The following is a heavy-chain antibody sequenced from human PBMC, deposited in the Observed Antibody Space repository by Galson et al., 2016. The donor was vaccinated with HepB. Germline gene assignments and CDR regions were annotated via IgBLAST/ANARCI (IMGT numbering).Heavy chain of an antibody. J-gene: IGHJ3*02. Sequence: SLRLSCATSGFTFTRYNMNWVRQAPGKGLEWVSSISSGSSYIYYADPVKGRFTISRDNVKKSLYLQMNSLRPEDTAVYYRARVGEQQLLDAFDIWGQGTMVTVSS. CDR1: GFTFTRYN. D-gene: IGHD6-13*01. CDR3: ARVGEQQLLDAFDI. V-gene: IGHV3-21*01. CDR2: ISSGSSYI.